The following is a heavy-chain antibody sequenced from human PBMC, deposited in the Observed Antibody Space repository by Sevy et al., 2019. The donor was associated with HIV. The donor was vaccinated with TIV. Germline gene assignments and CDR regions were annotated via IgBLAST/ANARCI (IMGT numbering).Heavy chain of an antibody. CDR2: IKQDMSEK. D-gene: IGHD2-2*01. Sequence: GGSLRLSCAASGFTFSSYWMTWVRQAPGKGLEWVANIKQDMSEKYYADSVKGRFTISRDNAKNSLYLQMNSLRAEDTAVYYCARGSFCSSASCYSGGYHYWGQGTLVTVSS. CDR3: ARGSFCSSASCYSGGYHY. J-gene: IGHJ4*02. CDR1: GFTFSSYW. V-gene: IGHV3-7*04.